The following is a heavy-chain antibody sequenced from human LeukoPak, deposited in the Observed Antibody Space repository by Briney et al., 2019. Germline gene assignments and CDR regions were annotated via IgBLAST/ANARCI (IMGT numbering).Heavy chain of an antibody. Sequence: ASVKVSCKASGGTFTSYYMHWVRQAPGQGLEWMGIINPSGGSTSYAQKFQGRVTMTRDTSTSTVYMELSSLRSEDTAVYYCAREGLGYCSSTSCYRLGYWGQGTLVTVSS. CDR2: INPSGGST. D-gene: IGHD2-2*02. V-gene: IGHV1-46*03. J-gene: IGHJ4*02. CDR1: GGTFTSYY. CDR3: AREGLGYCSSTSCYRLGY.